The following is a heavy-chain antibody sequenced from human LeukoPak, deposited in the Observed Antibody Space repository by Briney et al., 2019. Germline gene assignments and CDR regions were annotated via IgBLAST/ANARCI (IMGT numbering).Heavy chain of an antibody. Sequence: SETLSLTCTVSGGSISSGGYYWSWIRQHPGKGLEWIGYIYYSGSTYHNPSLKSRVTVSVDTSKNQFSLKLSSVTAADTAVYYCARDSDYYGSGSYSNYYYYGMDVWGKGTTVTVSS. J-gene: IGHJ6*04. CDR3: ARDSDYYGSGSYSNYYYYGMDV. CDR1: GGSISSGGYY. CDR2: IYYSGST. D-gene: IGHD3-10*01. V-gene: IGHV4-31*03.